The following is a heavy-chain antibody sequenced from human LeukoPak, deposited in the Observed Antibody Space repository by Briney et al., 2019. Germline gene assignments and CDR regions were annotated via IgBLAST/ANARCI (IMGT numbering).Heavy chain of an antibody. CDR1: GGSISSSSYY. V-gene: IGHV4-39*01. D-gene: IGHD6-13*01. CDR3: ARPTQGYSNEFDY. CDR2: IYYSGST. J-gene: IGHJ4*02. Sequence: PSETLSLTCTVSGGSISSSSYYWGWIRQPPGKGLEWIGSIYYSGSTYYNPSLKSRVTISVDTSKNQFSLKLSSVTAADTAVYYCARPTQGYSNEFDYWGQGTLVTVSS.